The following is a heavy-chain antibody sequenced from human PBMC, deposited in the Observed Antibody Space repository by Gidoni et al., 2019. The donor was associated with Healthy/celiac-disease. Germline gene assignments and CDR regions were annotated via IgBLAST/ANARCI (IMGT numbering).Heavy chain of an antibody. CDR1: GFTFSSYA. CDR2: ISGSGGST. V-gene: IGHV3-23*01. Sequence: EVQLLGSGGGLVQPGGSVRISCAACGFTFSSYAMSWVRQAPGKWLEWVSAISGSGGSTYYADSVKGRFTISRDNSKNTLYLQMNSLRAEDTAVYYCAKDGVHFDYWGQGTLVTVSS. J-gene: IGHJ4*02. D-gene: IGHD3-16*01. CDR3: AKDGVHFDY.